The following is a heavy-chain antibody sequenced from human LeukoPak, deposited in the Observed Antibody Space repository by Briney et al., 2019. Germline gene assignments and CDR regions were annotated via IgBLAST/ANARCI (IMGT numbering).Heavy chain of an antibody. J-gene: IGHJ4*02. CDR3: ASFGIVGATSDY. CDR2: IIPILGIA. CDR1: GGTFSSYA. V-gene: IGHV1-69*04. Sequence: SAKVSCKASGGTFSSYAISWVRQAPGQGLEWMGRIIPILGIANYAQKFQGRVTITADKSTSTAYMELSSLRSEDTAVYYCASFGIVGATSDYWGQGTLVTVSS. D-gene: IGHD1-26*01.